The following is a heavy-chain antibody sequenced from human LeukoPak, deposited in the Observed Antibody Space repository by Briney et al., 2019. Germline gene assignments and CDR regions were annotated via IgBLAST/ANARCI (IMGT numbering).Heavy chain of an antibody. CDR2: ITSSSSYI. D-gene: IGHD1-26*01. CDR3: ARDFSSGSYYGDYYFDC. J-gene: IGHJ4*02. V-gene: IGHV3-21*01. CDR1: GFTFSTYT. Sequence: PGGSLRLSCAASGFTFSTYTMNWVRQAPGKGLEWVSSITSSSSYIYYADSVKGRFTISRDNAKNSLYLQMNSLRAEDTAVYYCARDFSSGSYYGDYYFDCWGQGTLVTVSS.